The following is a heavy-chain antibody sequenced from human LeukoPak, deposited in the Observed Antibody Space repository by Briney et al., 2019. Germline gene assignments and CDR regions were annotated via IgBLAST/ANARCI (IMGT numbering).Heavy chain of an antibody. CDR3: ARCGGDCFNLWRSGWFDP. V-gene: IGHV4-59*01. CDR2: IYYSGST. CDR1: GGSISSYY. Sequence: SETLSLTCTVSGGSISSYYWSWIRQPPGKGLEWIGNIYYSGSTNYNPSLKSRVTISVDTSKNQFSLKLSSVTAADTAVYYCARCGGDCFNLWRSGWFDPWGQGTLVTVSS. J-gene: IGHJ5*02. D-gene: IGHD2-21*02.